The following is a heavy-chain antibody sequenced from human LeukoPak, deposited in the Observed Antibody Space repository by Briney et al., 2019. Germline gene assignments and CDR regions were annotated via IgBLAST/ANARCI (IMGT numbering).Heavy chain of an antibody. J-gene: IGHJ6*02. CDR2: ISSSGSTI. CDR3: ARSTKLRYFDWLTYGMDV. CDR1: GFTFSDYY. D-gene: IGHD3-9*01. Sequence: PGGSLRLSCAASGFTFSDYYMSWIRQAPGKGLEWVSYISSSGSTIYYADSVKGRFTISRGNAKNSLYLQMNSLRAEDTAVYYCARSTKLRYFDWLTYGMDVWGQGTTVTVSS. V-gene: IGHV3-11*01.